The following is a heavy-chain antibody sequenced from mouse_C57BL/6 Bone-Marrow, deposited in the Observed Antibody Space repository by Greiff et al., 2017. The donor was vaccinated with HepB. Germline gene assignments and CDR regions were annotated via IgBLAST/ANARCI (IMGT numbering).Heavy chain of an antibody. J-gene: IGHJ4*01. V-gene: IGHV2-6*01. CDR1: GFSLTSYG. CDR2: IWGVGST. CDR3: AGSLYYAMDY. Sequence: QVQLKESGPGLVAPSQSLSITCTVSGFSLTSYGVDWVRQSPGKGLEWLGVIWGVGSTNYNSAPKSRLSISKDNSKSQIFLKMNSLQTDDTAMYYCAGSLYYAMDYWGQGTSVTVSS.